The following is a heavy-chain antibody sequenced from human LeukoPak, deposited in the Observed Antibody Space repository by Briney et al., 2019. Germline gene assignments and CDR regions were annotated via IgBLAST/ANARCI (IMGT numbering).Heavy chain of an antibody. Sequence: GESLKISCTASGYSFTSYWISWVRQMPGKDQEWMGRIDPSDSYTNYSPSFQGHVTISADKSISTAYLQWSSLKASDTAMYYCARLWFGEGSGAFDIWGQGTMVTVSS. J-gene: IGHJ3*02. CDR1: GYSFTSYW. CDR2: IDPSDSYT. CDR3: ARLWFGEGSGAFDI. D-gene: IGHD3-10*01. V-gene: IGHV5-10-1*01.